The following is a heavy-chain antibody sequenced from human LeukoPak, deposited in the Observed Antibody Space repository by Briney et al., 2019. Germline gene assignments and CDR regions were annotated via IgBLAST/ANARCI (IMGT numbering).Heavy chain of an antibody. CDR1: GFTFSSYT. D-gene: IGHD2-21*01. Sequence: GGSLRLSCAASGFTFSSYTMSWVRQAPGKGLEWVSVISDSTTYYADSVKGRFTISRDNSRNTLYLQMNSLRAEDTAVYYCAKGGGYWCWASWGQGTLVTVSS. J-gene: IGHJ5*02. CDR2: ISDSTT. V-gene: IGHV3-23*01. CDR3: AKGGGYWCWAS.